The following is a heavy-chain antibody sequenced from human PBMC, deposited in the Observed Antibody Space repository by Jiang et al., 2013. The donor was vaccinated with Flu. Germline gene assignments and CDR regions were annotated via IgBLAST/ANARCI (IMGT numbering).Heavy chain of an antibody. Sequence: GPGLVKPSGGPCPSPALSLVTPSAVVVTTGAGSASPQGRGLEWIGSIYYSGSSHYNPSLKNRVTISVDTSKNQFSLKLSSVTAADTAVYYCARAVPRDTTGYNFGRFDPWGQGPWSPSPQ. CDR3: ARAVPRDTTGYNFGRFDP. CDR1: VTPSAVVVTT. J-gene: IGHJ5*02. D-gene: IGHD3-22*01. CDR2: IYYSGSS. V-gene: IGHV4-39*07.